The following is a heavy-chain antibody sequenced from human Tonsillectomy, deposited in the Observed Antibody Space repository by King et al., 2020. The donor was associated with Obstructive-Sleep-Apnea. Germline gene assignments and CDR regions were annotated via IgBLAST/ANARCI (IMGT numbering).Heavy chain of an antibody. J-gene: IGHJ4*02. D-gene: IGHD6-25*01. CDR1: GLTFSSYG. V-gene: IGHV3-30*18. CDR2: ISYDGSYK. CDR3: AKVPGSGFDS. Sequence: QLVQSGGGVVQPGGSLRLSCVDSGLTFSSYGMHWVRQAPGKGLGWVAFISYDGSYKNYADSVKGRFTISRDNSKKTLSLQINSLRDEDTALYYCAKVPGSGFDSWGQGTLVTVSS.